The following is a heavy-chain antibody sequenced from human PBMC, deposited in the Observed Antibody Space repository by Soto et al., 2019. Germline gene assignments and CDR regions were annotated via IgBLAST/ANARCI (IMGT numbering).Heavy chain of an antibody. D-gene: IGHD2-21*02. CDR2: VNPSGGHT. V-gene: IGHV1-46*01. CDR1: GDTFTDYY. CDR3: ARGGPVVVVTAALDY. Sequence: QVQLMQSGAEVKKPGASVKVSCKASGDTFTDYYIHWVRQAPGQGLEWMGTVNPSGGHTTYAQHFLGRVAMKRDTTTSTLEMQLTSMTSDDTAIYYCARGGPVVVVTAALDYWGQGTLVTVSS. J-gene: IGHJ4*02.